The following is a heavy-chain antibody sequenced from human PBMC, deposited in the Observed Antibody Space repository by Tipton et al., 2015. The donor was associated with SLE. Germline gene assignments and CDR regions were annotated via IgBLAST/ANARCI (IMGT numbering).Heavy chain of an antibody. CDR3: AKDRYYGPVSGGCAFDI. J-gene: IGHJ3*02. Sequence: SLRLSCAASGFTFDDYAMHWVRQAPGKGLEWVSGISWNSGSIGYADSVKGRFTISRDNAKNSLYLQMNSLRAEDTALYYCAKDRYYGPVSGGCAFDIWGQGTMVTVSS. D-gene: IGHD3-10*01. CDR2: ISWNSGSI. CDR1: GFTFDDYA. V-gene: IGHV3-9*01.